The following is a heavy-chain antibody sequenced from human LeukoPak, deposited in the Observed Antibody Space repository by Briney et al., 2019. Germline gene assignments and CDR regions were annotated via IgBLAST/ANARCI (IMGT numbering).Heavy chain of an antibody. Sequence: GGSLRLSCAGSGITFSNTCMSWVRQAPGKGLEWVVRIKSKTDGGAVHYAASVKGRFTISRDDSENTLYLQMNSLKTEDTAVYYCTTSNIVVVTTTYFDHWGQGTLVTVSS. J-gene: IGHJ4*02. CDR3: TTSNIVVVTTTYFDH. CDR2: IKSKTDGGAV. V-gene: IGHV3-15*01. D-gene: IGHD2-21*02. CDR1: GITFSNTC.